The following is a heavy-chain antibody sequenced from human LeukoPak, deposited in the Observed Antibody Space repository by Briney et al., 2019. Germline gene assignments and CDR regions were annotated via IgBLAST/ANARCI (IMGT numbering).Heavy chain of an antibody. Sequence: SQTLSLTCTVSGGSISSGSYYWSWIRQPAGKGLEWIGRIYTSGSTNYNPSLKSRVTISVDTSKNQFSLKLSSVTAADTAVYYCARDWPAYSGGWYADWFDPWGQGTLVTVSS. CDR2: IYTSGST. CDR1: GGSISSGSYY. J-gene: IGHJ5*02. V-gene: IGHV4-61*02. D-gene: IGHD6-19*01. CDR3: ARDWPAYSGGWYADWFDP.